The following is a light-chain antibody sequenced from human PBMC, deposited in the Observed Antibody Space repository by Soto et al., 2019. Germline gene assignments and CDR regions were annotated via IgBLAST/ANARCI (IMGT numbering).Light chain of an antibody. CDR3: QQYNKWPLT. Sequence: EIMMTQSPGTLSASPGERATLSCRASQSVSSNLAWYQQKPGQAPRLLIYAVSTRATGIPARFSGSGSGTEFTLPISSLQSEDVAVYYCQQYNKWPLTFGQGTKVEIK. CDR2: AVS. J-gene: IGKJ1*01. CDR1: QSVSSN. V-gene: IGKV3-15*01.